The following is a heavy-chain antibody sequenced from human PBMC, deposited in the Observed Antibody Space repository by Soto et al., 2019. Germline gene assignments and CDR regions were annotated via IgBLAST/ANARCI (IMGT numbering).Heavy chain of an antibody. CDR3: AKNPRPAAGTNYFDY. Sequence: GGSLRLSCAASGFTFSSYAMSWVRQAPGKGPEWVSAMSGSGDNTYSADSVKGRFTISRDNSKNALYLQMNSLRAEDMAVYYCAKNPRPAAGTNYFDYWGQGTLVTVSS. J-gene: IGHJ4*02. D-gene: IGHD6-13*01. CDR1: GFTFSSYA. V-gene: IGHV3-23*01. CDR2: MSGSGDNT.